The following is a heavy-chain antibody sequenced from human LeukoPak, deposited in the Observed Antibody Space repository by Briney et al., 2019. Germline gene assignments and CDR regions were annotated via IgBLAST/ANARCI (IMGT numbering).Heavy chain of an antibody. D-gene: IGHD3-22*01. Sequence: PSETLSLTCAVYGGSFRDYYWSWIRQPPGKGLEWIGEINHRGSTSYNPSLKSRVTISVDTSKNQFSLKLSSVTAADTAVYYCARTENYYDSSGYHNSFDPWGQGTLVTVSS. V-gene: IGHV4-34*01. J-gene: IGHJ5*02. CDR2: INHRGST. CDR1: GGSFRDYY. CDR3: ARTENYYDSSGYHNSFDP.